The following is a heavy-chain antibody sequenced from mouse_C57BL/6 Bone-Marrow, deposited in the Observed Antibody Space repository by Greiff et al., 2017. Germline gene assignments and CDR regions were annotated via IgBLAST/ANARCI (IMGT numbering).Heavy chain of an antibody. CDR2: IYPRDGST. CDR3: ARDYGSSPRAMDY. D-gene: IGHD1-1*01. CDR1: GYTFTDHT. Sequence: VQLQQSDAELVKPGASVKISCKVSGYTFTDHTIHWMKQRPEQGLEWIGYIYPRDGSTKYNEKFKGKATLTADKSSSTAYMQLNSLTSEGSAVYFGARDYGSSPRAMDYWGQGTSVTVSS. V-gene: IGHV1-78*01. J-gene: IGHJ4*01.